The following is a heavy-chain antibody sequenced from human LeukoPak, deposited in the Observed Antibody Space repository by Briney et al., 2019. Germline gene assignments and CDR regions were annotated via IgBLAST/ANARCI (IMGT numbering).Heavy chain of an antibody. CDR1: GFTFSNDW. CDR3: ARDRRGYDP. CDR2: INSDGSSI. Sequence: GGSLRLSCAASGFTFSNDWMHWVRQAPGKGLVWVSRINSDGSSISYADSVKGRFTISRDNAKNSLYLQMNSLRAEDTAVYYCARDRRGYDPWGQGTLVTVSS. V-gene: IGHV3-74*01. D-gene: IGHD5-12*01. J-gene: IGHJ5*02.